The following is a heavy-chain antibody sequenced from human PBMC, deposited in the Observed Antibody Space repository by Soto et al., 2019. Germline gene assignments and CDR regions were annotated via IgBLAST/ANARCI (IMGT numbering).Heavy chain of an antibody. D-gene: IGHD2-2*01. CDR3: AKHEGYCSTTTCSNFDY. J-gene: IGHJ4*02. CDR1: GYSFTSYW. CDR2: IYPGDSDT. Sequence: GESLTLSCKGSGYSFTSYWIGWVRQMPGKGLEWMGIIYPGDSDTRYSPSFQGQVTISADKSISTAYLQWRSLKASDTAIYYCAKHEGYCSTTTCSNFDYWGQGTLVTVSS. V-gene: IGHV5-51*01.